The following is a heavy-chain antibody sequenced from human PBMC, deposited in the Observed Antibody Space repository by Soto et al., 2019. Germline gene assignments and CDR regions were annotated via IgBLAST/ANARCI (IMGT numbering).Heavy chain of an antibody. CDR1: GFTFEDYA. V-gene: IGHV3-9*01. CDR2: IFWNTDSM. J-gene: IGHJ4*02. Sequence: PGGSLRLSCAASGFTFEDYAMHWVRQAPGKGLEWVSGIFWNTDSMGYASSVKGRFTISRDNAKKSLYLQMNSLRVEDTAFYYCAKALDGASRDFDSWGQGTLVTVSS. D-gene: IGHD2-15*01. CDR3: AKALDGASRDFDS.